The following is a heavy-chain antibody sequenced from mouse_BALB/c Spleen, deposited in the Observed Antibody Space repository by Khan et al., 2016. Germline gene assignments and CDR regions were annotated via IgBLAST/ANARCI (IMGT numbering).Heavy chain of an antibody. CDR1: GYTFTSYV. J-gene: IGHJ3*01. V-gene: IGHV1S136*01. CDR3: ARGGTYGNAY. CDR2: INPYNDGT. Sequence: VQLKESGPELVKPGASVKMSCKASGYTFTSYVMHWVKQKPGQGLEWIGYINPYNDGTKYNEKFKGKATLTSDKSSSTAYMELSSLTSEDSAVXDCARGGTYGNAYWGQGTLVTVSA. D-gene: IGHD2-1*01.